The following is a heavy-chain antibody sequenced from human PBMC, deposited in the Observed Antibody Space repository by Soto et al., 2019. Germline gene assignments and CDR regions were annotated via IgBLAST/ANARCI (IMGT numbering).Heavy chain of an antibody. CDR3: AHPFRVAVGGTEWYFDL. D-gene: IGHD6-19*01. CDR2: ISSSGAYI. CDR1: GFTFSSYS. J-gene: IGHJ2*01. Sequence: EVQLVESGGGLVKPGGSLRLSCAASGFTFSSYSMNWVRQAPGKGLEWVSSISSSGAYIYYADSVKGRFTISRDNAKNSLYLQMNSLGAEDTAVYYCAHPFRVAVGGTEWYFDLWGRGTLVTVSS. V-gene: IGHV3-21*01.